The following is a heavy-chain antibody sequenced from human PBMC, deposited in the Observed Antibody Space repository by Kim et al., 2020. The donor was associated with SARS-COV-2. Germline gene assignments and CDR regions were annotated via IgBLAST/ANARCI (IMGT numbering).Heavy chain of an antibody. Sequence: VKGRFTISRDNSKNTLYLQMNSLRAEDTAVYYCARDSGGDYYGSGSYSGYWGQGTLVTVSS. CDR3: ARDSGGDYYGSGSYSGY. V-gene: IGHV3-53*01. D-gene: IGHD3-10*01. J-gene: IGHJ4*02.